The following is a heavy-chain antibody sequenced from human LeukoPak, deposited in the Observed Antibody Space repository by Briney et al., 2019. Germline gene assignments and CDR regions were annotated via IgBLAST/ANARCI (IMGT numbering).Heavy chain of an antibody. J-gene: IGHJ4*02. V-gene: IGHV4-34*01. CDR2: INHSGST. CDR3: VRGDCSSTSCYTFDY. D-gene: IGHD2-2*02. Sequence: SETLSLTCAVYGGSFCGYYWSWLRQPPGKGLEWIGEINHSGSTKYNASLKSRVTISVDTSKNQFSLKLSSVTAADTAVYYCVRGDCSSTSCYTFDYWGQGTLVTVSS. CDR1: GGSFCGYY.